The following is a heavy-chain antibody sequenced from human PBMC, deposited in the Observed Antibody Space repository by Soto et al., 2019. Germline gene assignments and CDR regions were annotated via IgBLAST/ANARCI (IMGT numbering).Heavy chain of an antibody. CDR2: ISSTTNYI. CDR3: AIESEDLTSNFDY. V-gene: IGHV3-21*06. CDR1: GFTFTRYS. J-gene: IGHJ4*02. Sequence: PGGSLRLSCAASGFTFTRYSMNWVRQAPGKGLEWVSSISSTTNYIYYGDSMKGRFTISRDNAKNSLYLEMNSLRAEDTAVYYCAIESEDLTSNFDYWCQGPLVTVS.